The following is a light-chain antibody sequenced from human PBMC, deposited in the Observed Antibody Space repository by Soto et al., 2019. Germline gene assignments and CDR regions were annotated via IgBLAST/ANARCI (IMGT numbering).Light chain of an antibody. CDR1: SSNIGSNY. V-gene: IGLV1-47*02. J-gene: IGLJ2*01. CDR3: AAWDDSLSVNVV. CDR2: SNN. Sequence: QPVLTQPPSASGTPGQRVTISCSGSSSNIGSNYVYWYQQLPGTAPKLLIYSNNQRPSGVPDRFSGSKSGTSASLAISGLRSEDEADYYCAAWDDSLSVNVVFGGGTKLTVL.